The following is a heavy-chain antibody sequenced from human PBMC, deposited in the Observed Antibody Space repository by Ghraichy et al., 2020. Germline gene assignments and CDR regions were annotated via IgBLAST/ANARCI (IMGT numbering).Heavy chain of an antibody. D-gene: IGHD6-13*01. CDR2: ISYDGSNK. J-gene: IGHJ6*02. Sequence: GGSLRLSCAASGFTFSTYAMYWVRQAPGKGLEWVAVISYDGSNKYYADSVKGRFTISRDNSKNTLYLQMNSLRAEDTAVYYCARDIKSSYWSYYYYAMDVWGQGTTVTVSS. CDR3: ARDIKSSYWSYYYYAMDV. V-gene: IGHV3-30-3*01. CDR1: GFTFSTYA.